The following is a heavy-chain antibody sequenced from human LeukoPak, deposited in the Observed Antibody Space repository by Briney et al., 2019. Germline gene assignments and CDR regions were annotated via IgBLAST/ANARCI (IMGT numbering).Heavy chain of an antibody. J-gene: IGHJ3*02. CDR2: INPNSGGT. CDR3: ARASNPRDAFDI. CDR1: GYTFTGYY. V-gene: IGHV1-2*02. Sequence: ASVKVSCKASGYTFTGYYMHWVRQAPGQGLEWMGWINPNSGGTNYAQKFQGRVTMTRDTSISTAYMELSRLRSDDTAVYYCARASNPRDAFDIWGQGTMVTVSS.